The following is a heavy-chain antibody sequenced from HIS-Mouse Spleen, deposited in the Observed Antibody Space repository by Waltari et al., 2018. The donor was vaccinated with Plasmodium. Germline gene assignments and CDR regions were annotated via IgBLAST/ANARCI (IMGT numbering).Heavy chain of an antibody. V-gene: IGHV3-30*18. CDR3: AKDRRSSSWYVDY. J-gene: IGHJ4*02. D-gene: IGHD6-13*01. CDR2: ISYDGSNK. Sequence: QVQLVESGGGVVQPGRSLRLSCAASGFTFSSYGMHWVRQAPGKGLEWVVVISYDGSNKDYADSVHGRFTISRDNSKNTLYLQMNSLIAEDTAVYYCAKDRRSSSWYVDYWGQGTLVTVSS. CDR1: GFTFSSYG.